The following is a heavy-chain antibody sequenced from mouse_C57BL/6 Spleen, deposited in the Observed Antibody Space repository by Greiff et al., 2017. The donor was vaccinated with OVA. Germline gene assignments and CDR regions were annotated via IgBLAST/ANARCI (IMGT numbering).Heavy chain of an antibody. D-gene: IGHD1-1*01. CDR1: GYTFTSYD. V-gene: IGHV1-85*01. J-gene: IGHJ3*01. CDR2: IYPRDGST. Sequence: QVHVKQSGPELVKPGASVKLSCKASGYTFTSYDINWVKQRPGQGLEWIGWIYPRDGSTKYNEKFKGKATLTVDTSSSTAYMELHSLTSEDSAVYFCASSGLITTVVATESWFAYWGQGTLVTVSA. CDR3: ASSGLITTVVATESWFAY.